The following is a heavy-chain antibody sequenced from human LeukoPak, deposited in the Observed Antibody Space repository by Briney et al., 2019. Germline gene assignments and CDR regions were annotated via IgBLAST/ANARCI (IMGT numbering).Heavy chain of an antibody. V-gene: IGHV3-23*01. CDR1: GFTFSTYA. CDR2: INHNGGNT. CDR3: ASFTSPGTLDY. D-gene: IGHD6-13*01. J-gene: IGHJ4*02. Sequence: GGSLRLSCAASGFTFSTYAMNWVRQAPGKGLEWVSTINHNGGNTYYADSVKGRFTISRDNAKKSLYLQMNSLRAEDTAVYYCASFTSPGTLDYWGQGTLVTVSS.